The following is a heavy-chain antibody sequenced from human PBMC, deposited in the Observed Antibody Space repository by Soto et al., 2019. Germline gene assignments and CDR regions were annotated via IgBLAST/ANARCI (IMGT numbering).Heavy chain of an antibody. CDR2: ISSSSSTI. D-gene: IGHD4-17*01. V-gene: IGHV3-48*02. CDR3: AITVTTSLGAFDI. J-gene: IGHJ3*02. Sequence: EVQLVESGGGLVQPGGSLRLSCAASGFTFSRYSMNWVRQAPGKGLVWVSYISSSSSTIYYADSVKGRFTISRDNAKNSLYLQMNSLRDEDTAVYYCAITVTTSLGAFDIWGQGTMVTVSS. CDR1: GFTFSRYS.